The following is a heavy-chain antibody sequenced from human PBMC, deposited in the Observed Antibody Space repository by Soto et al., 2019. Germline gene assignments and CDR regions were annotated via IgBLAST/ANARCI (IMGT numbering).Heavy chain of an antibody. CDR1: GGSISSGGYS. V-gene: IGHV4-30-2*01. CDR3: ARGRQFDFWSGYPDY. Sequence: SETLSLTCAVSGGSISSGGYSWSWIRQPPGKGLEWIGYIYHSGSTYYNPSLKSRVTISVDRSKNQFSLKLSSVTAADTAVYYCARGRQFDFWSGYPDYWGQGTLVTVS. J-gene: IGHJ4*02. CDR2: IYHSGST. D-gene: IGHD3-3*01.